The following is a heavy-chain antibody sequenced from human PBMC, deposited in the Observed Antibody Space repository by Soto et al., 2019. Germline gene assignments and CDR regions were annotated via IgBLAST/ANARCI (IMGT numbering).Heavy chain of an antibody. J-gene: IGHJ6*02. Sequence: GESLKISCKGSGYSFTNCCIGWVRQMPGKGLEWVGIIYPGDSDTRYSASFQGQVGISADKSINTAYLQWSSLKASDTAMYYCARHVSSYRAYYYYGKDVWGQGTTVTVSS. CDR1: GYSFTNCC. CDR3: ARHVSSYRAYYYYGKDV. CDR2: IYPGDSDT. V-gene: IGHV5-51*01.